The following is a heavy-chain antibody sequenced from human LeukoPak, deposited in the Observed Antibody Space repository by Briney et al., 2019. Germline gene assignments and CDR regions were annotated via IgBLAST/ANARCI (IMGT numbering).Heavy chain of an antibody. CDR3: AQHRNC. D-gene: IGHD1-14*01. CDR1: AFTFTNYD. J-gene: IGHJ4*02. Sequence: GGSLRLSCAASAFTFTNYDMSWVRQAPGEGLEWVSSISTTGDRTHYADSVKGRFTISRDNAKNTLYLQMNSLRAEDTAVYFCAQHRNCWGQGSLVTVSS. V-gene: IGHV3-23*01. CDR2: ISTTGDRT.